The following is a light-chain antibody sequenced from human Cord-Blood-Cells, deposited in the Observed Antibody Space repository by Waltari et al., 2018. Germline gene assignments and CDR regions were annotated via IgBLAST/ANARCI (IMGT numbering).Light chain of an antibody. Sequence: QSALTQPTSVSGSPGPSITLSCPAPRTALGRYNPVPWYHQHPGKAPKRMIYEVSKRPSGVSNRFSGSKSGNTASLTIAGLQAEDEADYYCCSYAGSSTLVFGGGTKLTVL. CDR3: CSYAGSSTLV. V-gene: IGLV2-23*02. CDR1: RTALGRYNP. CDR2: EVS. J-gene: IGLJ2*01.